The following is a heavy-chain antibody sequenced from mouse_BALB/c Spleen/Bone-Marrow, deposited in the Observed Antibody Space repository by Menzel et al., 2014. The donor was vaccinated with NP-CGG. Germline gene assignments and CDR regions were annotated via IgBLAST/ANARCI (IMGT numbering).Heavy chain of an antibody. Sequence: VQLQQSGAELVRPGSSVKISCKASGYAFSNYWMNWVKQRPGQGLEWIGQIYPGDTDIHYNGKFKGKATLTADKSSSTAYMQLSCLTSEDSAVYFCASRGDYSYAMDYWGQGTSVTVSS. CDR1: GYAFSNYW. D-gene: IGHD1-1*01. CDR3: ASRGDYSYAMDY. CDR2: IYPGDTDI. V-gene: IGHV1-80*01. J-gene: IGHJ4*01.